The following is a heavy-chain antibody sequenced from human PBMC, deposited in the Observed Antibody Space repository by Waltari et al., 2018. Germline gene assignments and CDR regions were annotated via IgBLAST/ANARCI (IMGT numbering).Heavy chain of an antibody. V-gene: IGHV3-7*02. J-gene: IGHJ3*02. CDR2: IKQDGSER. D-gene: IGHD2-2*01. CDR1: GFPYSSLW. CDR3: ASRYCSIAACYAASYLAFDI. Sequence: EVQLVESGGGLVQPGGSLRLSCAASGFPYSSLWMNWVRQGPGKGLEWVANIKQDGSERYYVDSVKGRFTISRDNAKNSLYLHMTSLRAEDTAVYYCASRYCSIAACYAASYLAFDIWGQGTMVAVSS.